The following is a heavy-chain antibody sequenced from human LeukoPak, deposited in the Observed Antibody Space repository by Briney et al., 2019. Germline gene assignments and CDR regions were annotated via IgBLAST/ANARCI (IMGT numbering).Heavy chain of an antibody. CDR2: IIPIFGTA. D-gene: IGHD3-22*01. J-gene: IGHJ3*02. CDR1: GGTFSSYA. Sequence: SVKVSCKASGGTFSSYAISWVRQAPGQGLEWVGGIIPIFGTANYAQKFQGRVTMTRDTSTSTVYMELSSLRSEDTAVYYCARGISYITMIVVVITGDAFDIWGQGTMVTVSS. CDR3: ARGISYITMIVVVITGDAFDI. V-gene: IGHV1-69*05.